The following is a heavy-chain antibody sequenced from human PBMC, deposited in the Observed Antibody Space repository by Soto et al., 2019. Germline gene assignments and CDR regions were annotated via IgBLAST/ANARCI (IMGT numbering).Heavy chain of an antibody. J-gene: IGHJ4*01. CDR3: AWDTSGRFRLDH. V-gene: IGHV3-15*07. Sequence: EVQMVESEGGLVKPGDSLRLSCAVSGIKFSDAWMNWVRQAPGKGLEWVGRIKSKGSGETKDYAAPVRGRFAISRDDSRDTIYLQMNRVKSDDTAMYYCAWDTSGRFRLDHWGQGTLVTVS. D-gene: IGHD2-15*01. CDR1: GIKFSDAW. CDR2: IKSKGSGETK.